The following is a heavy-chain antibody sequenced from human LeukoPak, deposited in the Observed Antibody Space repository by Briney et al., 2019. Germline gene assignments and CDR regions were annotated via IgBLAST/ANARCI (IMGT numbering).Heavy chain of an antibody. CDR3: ARRRYSYGSYYFDY. CDR2: IYYSGST. D-gene: IGHD5-18*01. CDR1: GDSISSYY. J-gene: IGHJ4*02. Sequence: SSETLSLTCTVSGDSISSYYWSWIRQPPGKGLEWIGYIYYSGSTNYNPSLKSRVTISVDTSKNQFSLKLSSVTAADTAVYYCARRRYSYGSYYFDYWGQGTLVTVSS. V-gene: IGHV4-59*08.